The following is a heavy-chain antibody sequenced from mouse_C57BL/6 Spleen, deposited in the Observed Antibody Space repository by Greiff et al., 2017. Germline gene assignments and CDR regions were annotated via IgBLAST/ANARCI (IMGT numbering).Heavy chain of an antibody. D-gene: IGHD2-4*01. CDR1: GYTFTSYW. CDR2: IYPGSGST. J-gene: IGHJ3*01. Sequence: VQLQQPGAELVKPGASVKMSCKASGYTFTSYWITWVKQRPGQGLEWIGDIYPGSGSTNYNEKFKSKATLTVDKSSSTAYMQLSSLTSEDSAVYYCARGIYYDYPWFAYWGQGTLVTVSA. CDR3: ARGIYYDYPWFAY. V-gene: IGHV1-55*01.